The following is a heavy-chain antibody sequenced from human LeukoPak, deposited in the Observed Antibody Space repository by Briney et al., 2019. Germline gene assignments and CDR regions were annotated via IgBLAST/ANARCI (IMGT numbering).Heavy chain of an antibody. CDR3: ARRSSGWYGNAFDI. CDR1: GGSFSGYY. V-gene: IGHV4-34*01. Sequence: PETLSLTCAVYGGSFSGYYWSWIRQPPGKGLEWIGEINHSGSTNYNPSLKSRVTISVDTSKNQFSLKLSSVTAADTAVYYCARRSSGWYGNAFDIWGQGTMVTVSS. CDR2: INHSGST. D-gene: IGHD6-19*01. J-gene: IGHJ3*02.